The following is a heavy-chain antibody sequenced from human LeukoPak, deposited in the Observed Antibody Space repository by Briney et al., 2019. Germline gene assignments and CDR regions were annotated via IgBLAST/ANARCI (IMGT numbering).Heavy chain of an antibody. CDR2: IYSGVST. V-gene: IGHV3-66*02. CDR1: ALAVSGNY. D-gene: IGHD3-3*01. Sequence: SLRFSCAAAALAVSGNYISWVRQAPRKGRGWVSIIYSGVSTYYADSVKGRFTIYRDNSKNTLYLQMNSLRDEDTAVYYCARSSQGEWSQGIFDYWGQGTLVIVSS. CDR3: ARSSQGEWSQGIFDY. J-gene: IGHJ4*02.